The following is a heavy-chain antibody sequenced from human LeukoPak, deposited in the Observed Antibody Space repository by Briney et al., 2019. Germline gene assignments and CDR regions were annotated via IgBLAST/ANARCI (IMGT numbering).Heavy chain of an antibody. Sequence: GGSLRLSCAASGVIFSTFEMNWVREGPGKGLEWLSYIGSSGSTIYYADSVKGRFTISRDNPKNSLYLQMNSLRAEDTAVYYCARVVVGSDGFDIWGQGTMVTVSS. CDR1: GVIFSTFE. V-gene: IGHV3-48*03. D-gene: IGHD2-15*01. J-gene: IGHJ3*02. CDR3: ARVVVGSDGFDI. CDR2: IGSSGSTI.